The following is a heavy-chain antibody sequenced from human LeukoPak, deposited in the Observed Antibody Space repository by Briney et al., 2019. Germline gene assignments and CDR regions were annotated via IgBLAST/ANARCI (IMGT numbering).Heavy chain of an antibody. CDR2: ISYDGSNK. J-gene: IGHJ4*02. CDR3: ARNKGSCPDY. V-gene: IGHV3-30-3*01. Sequence: PGRSLRLSCAASGFTFSSYAMHWVRQAAGKGLEWGAVISYDGSNKYYADSVKGRFTISRDNSKNTLYLQMNSLRAEDTAVYYCARNKGSCPDYWGQGTLVTVSS. CDR1: GFTFSSYA. D-gene: IGHD2-15*01.